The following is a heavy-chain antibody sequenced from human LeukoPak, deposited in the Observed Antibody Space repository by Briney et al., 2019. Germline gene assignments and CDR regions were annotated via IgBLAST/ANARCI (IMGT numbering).Heavy chain of an antibody. V-gene: IGHV3-48*03. CDR2: ISSSGSTI. J-gene: IGHJ6*02. D-gene: IGHD3-3*01. CDR1: GFTFSGYA. CDR3: ARARIFGAFYFYGMDF. Sequence: GGSLRLSCAAAGFTFSGYAMNCVRQAPGKGLEWVSYISSSGSTIYYAESVKGRFTISRDYAKDSLYLRMNSQRVEDTAIYYCARARIFGAFYFYGMDFWGQGTKVTVSS.